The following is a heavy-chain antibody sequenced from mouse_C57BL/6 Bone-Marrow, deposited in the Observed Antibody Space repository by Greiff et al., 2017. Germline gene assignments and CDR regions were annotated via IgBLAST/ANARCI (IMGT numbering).Heavy chain of an antibody. V-gene: IGHV2-6*01. CDR1: GFSLTSYG. CDR3: ASGPLTGWFAY. CDR2: IWGVGST. D-gene: IGHD4-1*01. J-gene: IGHJ3*01. Sequence: VKVVESGPGLVAPSQSLSITCTVSGFSLTSYGVDWVRQSPGKGLEWLGVIWGVGSTNYNSALKSRLSISKDNSKSQVVLKMNSLQTDDTAMYYCASGPLTGWFAYWGQGTLVTVSA.